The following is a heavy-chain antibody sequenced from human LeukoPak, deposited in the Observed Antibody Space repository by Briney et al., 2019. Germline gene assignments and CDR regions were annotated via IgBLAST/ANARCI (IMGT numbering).Heavy chain of an antibody. J-gene: IGHJ4*02. V-gene: IGHV5-51*01. CDR3: ARAEGGGWYGVFDY. Sequence: GESLQISCQGSRYSFTSYWIGWARPMPGKGLEWMGIIYPGDSDTRYSPSFQGQVTISADKSISTAYLQWSSLKASDTAMYYCARAEGGGWYGVFDYWGQGTLVTVSS. D-gene: IGHD6-19*01. CDR2: IYPGDSDT. CDR1: RYSFTSYW.